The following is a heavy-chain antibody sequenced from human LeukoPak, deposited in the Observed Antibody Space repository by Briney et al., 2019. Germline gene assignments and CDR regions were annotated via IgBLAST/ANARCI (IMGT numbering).Heavy chain of an antibody. CDR2: IYSGGST. CDR3: ASLGLGYGSGSYLDY. CDR1: GFTVSSNY. J-gene: IGHJ4*02. V-gene: IGHV3-66*01. D-gene: IGHD3-10*01. Sequence: GGSLRLSCAASGFTVSSNYMSWVRQAPGKGLEWVSVIYSGGSTYYADSVKGRFTISRGNAKNSLYLQMNSLRAEDTAVYYCASLGLGYGSGSYLDYWGQGTLVTVSS.